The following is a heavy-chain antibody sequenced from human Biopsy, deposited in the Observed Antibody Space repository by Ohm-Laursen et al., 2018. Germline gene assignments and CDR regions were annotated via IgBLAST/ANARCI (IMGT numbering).Heavy chain of an antibody. J-gene: IGHJ5*02. CDR1: GGSISSSTTYY. V-gene: IGHV4-39*01. Sequence: PSQTLSLTCTVSGGSISSSTTYYWAWLRQPPGKGLEWIGSIYNTETTFYNPSLKSRVTISVDTPTNQFSLKVSSVTAADTALYFCARHPTGFWFDPWGHGTLVTVSS. CDR3: ARHPTGFWFDP. CDR2: IYNTETT.